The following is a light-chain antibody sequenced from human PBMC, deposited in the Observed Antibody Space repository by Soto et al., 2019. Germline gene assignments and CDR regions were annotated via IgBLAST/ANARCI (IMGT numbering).Light chain of an antibody. J-gene: IGKJ4*01. Sequence: DIQMTQSPSTLSASVGDRVTITCRASQSISSYLNWYQQKPGKAPKLLIYAASSLQSGVPSRFSGSGSGTEFTLTIISLQPEDFATYYCLQPNNSPLTFAGGTKEDI. V-gene: IGKV1-17*01. CDR1: QSISSY. CDR2: AAS. CDR3: LQPNNSPLT.